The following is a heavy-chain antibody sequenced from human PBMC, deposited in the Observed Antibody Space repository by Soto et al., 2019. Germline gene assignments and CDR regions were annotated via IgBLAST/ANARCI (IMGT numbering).Heavy chain of an antibody. J-gene: IGHJ2*01. V-gene: IGHV4-39*01. CDR2: IYYSGST. Sequence: QLQLQESGPGLVKPSETLSLTCTVSGGSISSSSYYWGWIRQPPGKGLEWIGSIYYSGSTYYNPSLKSRVTISVDTSKNQFSLKLSSVTAADTAVYYCARFDYYDTTKYFDLWGRGTLVTVSS. CDR1: GGSISSSSYY. CDR3: ARFDYYDTTKYFDL. D-gene: IGHD3-22*01.